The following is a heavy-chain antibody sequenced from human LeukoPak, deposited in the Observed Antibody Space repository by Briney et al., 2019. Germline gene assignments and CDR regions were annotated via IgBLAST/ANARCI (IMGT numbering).Heavy chain of an antibody. CDR3: ATMEHFSSGPDY. Sequence: SVKVSCKASGGTFSSYAISWVRQAPGQGLEWMGRIIPILGIANYAQKFQGRVTITADKSTSTAYMELSSLRSEDTAVYYCATMEHFSSGPDYWGQGTLVTVSS. D-gene: IGHD3-22*01. CDR2: IIPILGIA. V-gene: IGHV1-69*04. CDR1: GGTFSSYA. J-gene: IGHJ4*02.